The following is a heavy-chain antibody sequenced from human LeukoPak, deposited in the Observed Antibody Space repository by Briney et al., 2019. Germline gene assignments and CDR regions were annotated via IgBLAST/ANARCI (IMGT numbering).Heavy chain of an antibody. J-gene: IGHJ4*02. D-gene: IGHD1-7*01. CDR2: IYSSGTT. CDR1: GGSISSFY. Sequence: SETLSLTCTVSGGSISSFYWRGIRQPAGKGLEWIGRIYSSGTTNYNPSLKSRLTMSVDTSKNQFSLKLSSVTAADTAVYYCARDSSPSDWNYDYWGQGTLVTVSS. V-gene: IGHV4-4*07. CDR3: ARDSSPSDWNYDY.